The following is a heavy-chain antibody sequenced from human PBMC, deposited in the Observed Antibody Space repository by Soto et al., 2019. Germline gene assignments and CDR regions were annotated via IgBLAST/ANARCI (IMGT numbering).Heavy chain of an antibody. CDR2: ISSSSRTT. J-gene: IGHJ6*02. CDR3: ARDVYRYSSSSPEDA. D-gene: IGHD6-6*01. Sequence: GGSLRLSCAASGFTFSDYYMSWIHQAPGKGLDWVAYISSSSRTTKYGDSVKGRFTISRDNAKNSLFLQMNSLRGEDTAVYYCARDVYRYSSSSPEDAWGQGTTVTVSS. CDR1: GFTFSDYY. V-gene: IGHV3-11*06.